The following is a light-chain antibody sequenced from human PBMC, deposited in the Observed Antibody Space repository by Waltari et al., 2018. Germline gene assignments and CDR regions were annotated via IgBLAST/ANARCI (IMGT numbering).Light chain of an antibody. Sequence: QSALTQPASVSGSPGQSITISCTVTSSDVGSYNLVSWYQQHPGKAPKLMIYEGSNWPAGISHRFSGTKSGNTASLTISGLQAEDEADYYGCSYAVGAIYVFGTGTKVTVL. V-gene: IGLV2-23*01. CDR1: SSDVGSYNL. J-gene: IGLJ1*01. CDR2: EGS. CDR3: CSYAVGAIYV.